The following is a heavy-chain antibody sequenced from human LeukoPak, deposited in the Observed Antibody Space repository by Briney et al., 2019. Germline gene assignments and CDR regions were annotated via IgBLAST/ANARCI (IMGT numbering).Heavy chain of an antibody. D-gene: IGHD3-22*01. CDR3: AREVYYDCSGGGI. CDR2: ISRSGSTV. Sequence: PGGSLPVSHAASGFTFLSYELNWVRQAPGKGLEWISYISRSGSTVYYADSVKGRFTISRDNAKNSLYLQMNSLRAEDTAVYYCAREVYYDCSGGGIWGQGTPVTVSS. J-gene: IGHJ3*02. V-gene: IGHV3-48*03. CDR1: GFTFLSYE.